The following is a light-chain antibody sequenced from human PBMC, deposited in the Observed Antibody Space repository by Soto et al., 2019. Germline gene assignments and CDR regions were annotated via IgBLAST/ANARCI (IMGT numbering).Light chain of an antibody. J-gene: IGKJ4*01. CDR2: SAS. CDR3: QQSLSSPPT. V-gene: IGKV1-39*01. CDR1: RSIGNY. Sequence: DIQVTQSPSSLSAFVGDRVTITCRASRSIGNYLNWYQQKPGKAPKLLIYSASRLQSGVPSRFNGSGSGTDFTLTLSSLQPEDFATYFCQQSLSSPPTFGGGTKVEI.